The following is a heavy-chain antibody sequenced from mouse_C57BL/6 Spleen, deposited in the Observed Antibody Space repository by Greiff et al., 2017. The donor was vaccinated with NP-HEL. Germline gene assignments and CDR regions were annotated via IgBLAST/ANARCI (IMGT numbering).Heavy chain of an antibody. CDR1: GYTFTDYY. CDR2: INPNNGGT. CDR3: ARSAADYFDY. J-gene: IGHJ2*01. Sequence: EVQLQQSGPELVKPGASVKISCKASGYTFTDYYMNWVKQSHGKSLEWIGDINPNNGGTSYNQQFKGKATLTVDKSSSTAYMELRSLTSEDSAVYYCARSAADYFDYWGQGTTLTVSA. D-gene: IGHD3-1*01. V-gene: IGHV1-26*01.